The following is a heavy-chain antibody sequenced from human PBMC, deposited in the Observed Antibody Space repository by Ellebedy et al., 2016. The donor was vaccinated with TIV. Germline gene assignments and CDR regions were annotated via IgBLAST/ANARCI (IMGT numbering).Heavy chain of an antibody. V-gene: IGHV4-34*01. CDR3: AREYDGVVD. D-gene: IGHD2-2*01. CDR1: GGSFSGYY. J-gene: IGHJ4*02. CDR2: INHSGST. Sequence: SETLSLTXAVYGGSFSGYYWSWIRQPPGKGLEWIGEINHSGSTNYNPSLKSRVTISVDTSKNQFSLKLSSVTAADTAVYYCAREYDGVVDWGQGTLVTVSS.